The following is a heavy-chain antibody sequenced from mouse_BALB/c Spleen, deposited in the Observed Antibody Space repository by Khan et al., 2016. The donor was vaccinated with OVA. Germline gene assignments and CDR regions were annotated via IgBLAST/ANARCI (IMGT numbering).Heavy chain of an antibody. CDR2: ISSGNNT. J-gene: IGHJ2*01. Sequence: EVELVESGGGLVKPGESLKLSCAASGFTFSSYVMSWVRQTPEKRLEWVASISSGNNTYYADSLKGRFTISRDDARNISYLQMSSLRSEDTAMYYCTVGPYYFGISYFDYWGQGTTLTVSS. CDR3: TVGPYYFGISYFDY. CDR1: GFTFSSYV. D-gene: IGHD1-1*01. V-gene: IGHV5-6-5*01.